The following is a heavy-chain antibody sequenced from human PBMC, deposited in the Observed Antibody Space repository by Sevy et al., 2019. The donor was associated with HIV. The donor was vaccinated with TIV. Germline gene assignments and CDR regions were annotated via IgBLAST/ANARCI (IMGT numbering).Heavy chain of an antibody. V-gene: IGHV3-53*01. Sequence: GGSLRLSCAASGFTVSSNYMSWVRQAPGKGLEWVSVIYSDDSTYYADSVKGRFTISRDNSKNTLYLQMNSLRAEDTAVYSCATGIAAAGHSFDYWGQGTLVTVSS. J-gene: IGHJ4*02. CDR3: ATGIAAAGHSFDY. D-gene: IGHD6-13*01. CDR2: IYSDDST. CDR1: GFTVSSNY.